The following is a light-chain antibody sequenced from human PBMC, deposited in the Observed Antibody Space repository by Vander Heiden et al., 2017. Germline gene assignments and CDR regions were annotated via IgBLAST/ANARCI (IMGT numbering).Light chain of an antibody. CDR2: NTN. Sequence: QSVLTQPPSASGTPGQRVTISCSGSSSNIGGNYVYWYQQLPGTAPKLLIYNTNQRPSGVPDRFSGSKSGTSASLALSGLRSEDEADYYCAAWDDSLSGPVFGGGAKLTVL. J-gene: IGLJ2*01. V-gene: IGLV1-47*02. CDR1: SSNIGGNY. CDR3: AAWDDSLSGPV.